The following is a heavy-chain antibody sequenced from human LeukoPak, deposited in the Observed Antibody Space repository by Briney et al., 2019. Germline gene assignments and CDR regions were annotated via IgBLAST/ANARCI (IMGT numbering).Heavy chain of an antibody. CDR2: IYHSGST. Sequence: SETLSLTCTVSGYSISRGYYWGWIRQPPGKGLEWIGSIYHSGSTYYNPSLKSRVTISVDTSKNQFSLKLSSVTAADTAVYYCARESKVRTQKVPLHWFDPWGQGTLVTVSS. D-gene: IGHD2-2*01. V-gene: IGHV4-38-2*02. J-gene: IGHJ5*02. CDR3: ARESKVRTQKVPLHWFDP. CDR1: GYSISRGYY.